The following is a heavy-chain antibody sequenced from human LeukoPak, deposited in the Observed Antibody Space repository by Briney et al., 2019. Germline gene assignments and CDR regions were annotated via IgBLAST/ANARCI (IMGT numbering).Heavy chain of an antibody. CDR1: GFTFSSYW. J-gene: IGHJ4*02. V-gene: IGHV3-7*03. CDR2: IKEDGSEK. Sequence: PGGSLRLSCAASGFTFSSYWMSWVRQAPGKGLEWVANIKEDGSEKYYVDSVKGRSTISRDHSNNSVSLQMTNLRVEDTAIYYCARGASRISWPGIDYWGQGTLVTVSS. D-gene: IGHD3-3*02. CDR3: ARGASRISWPGIDY.